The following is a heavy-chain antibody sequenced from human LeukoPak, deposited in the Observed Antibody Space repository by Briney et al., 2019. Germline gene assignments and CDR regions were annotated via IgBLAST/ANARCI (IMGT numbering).Heavy chain of an antibody. Sequence: GGSLRLSCAASGFTFSHYWINWVRQAPGKGLEWVSSTTSSSSYIYYADSVKGRFTISRDNARNSLYLQMNSLRAEDTAVYYCARGLRGSDWYGGYYFDYWGQGTLVTVSS. V-gene: IGHV3-21*01. CDR3: ARGLRGSDWYGGYYFDY. CDR1: GFTFSHYW. J-gene: IGHJ4*02. CDR2: TTSSSSYI. D-gene: IGHD6-19*01.